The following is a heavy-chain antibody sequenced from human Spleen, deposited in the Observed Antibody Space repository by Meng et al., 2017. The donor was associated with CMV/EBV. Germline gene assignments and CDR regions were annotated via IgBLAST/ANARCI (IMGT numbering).Heavy chain of an antibody. CDR3: AVGGELLSYYGMDV. D-gene: IGHD1-26*01. V-gene: IGHV4-59*01. Sequence: SETLSLTCTVSGGSISSYYWSWIRQPPGKGLEWIGYIYYSGSTNYNPSLKSRVTISVDTSKNQFSLKLSSGTAADTAVYYCAVGGELLSYYGMDVWGQGTTVTVSS. CDR1: GGSISSYY. J-gene: IGHJ6*02. CDR2: IYYSGST.